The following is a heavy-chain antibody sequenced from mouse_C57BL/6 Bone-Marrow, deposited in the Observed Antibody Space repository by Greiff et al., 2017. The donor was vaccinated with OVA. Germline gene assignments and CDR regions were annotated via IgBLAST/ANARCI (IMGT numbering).Heavy chain of an antibody. CDR3: AKGTTGGCYYYAMDY. D-gene: IGHD1-1*01. CDR1: GYTFTSYW. J-gene: IGHJ4*01. CDR2: IYPGSGST. Sequence: QVQLQQPGAELVKPGASVKMSCKASGYTFTSYWITWVKQRPGQGLEWIGDIYPGSGSTNYNEKFKSKATLTVDTSSSTAYMQLSSLTSEDSAVYYGAKGTTGGCYYYAMDYWGQGTSVTVSS. V-gene: IGHV1-55*01.